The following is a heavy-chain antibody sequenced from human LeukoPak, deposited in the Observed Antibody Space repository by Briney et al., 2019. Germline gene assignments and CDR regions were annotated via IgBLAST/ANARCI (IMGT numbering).Heavy chain of an antibody. CDR2: ISSSSSYI. V-gene: IGHV3-21*01. CDR3: ASMSGSIAVVDY. D-gene: IGHD6-6*01. J-gene: IGHJ4*02. CDR1: GFTFSTYS. Sequence: GGSLRLSCAASGFTFSTYSMNWVRQAPGKGLEWVSSISSSSSYIYYADSVKGRFTISRDNAKNSLYLQMNSLRAEDTAVYYCASMSGSIAVVDYWGQGTLVTVSS.